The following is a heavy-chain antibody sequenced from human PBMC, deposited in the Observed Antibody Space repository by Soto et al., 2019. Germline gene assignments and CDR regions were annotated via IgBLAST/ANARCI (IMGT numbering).Heavy chain of an antibody. J-gene: IGHJ4*02. V-gene: IGHV4-59*01. CDR3: ARVGNHRSWQFDY. D-gene: IGHD7-27*01. CDR1: GGSISSYY. CDR2: IYSSGST. Sequence: QVQLQESGPGLVKPSETLSLTCTVSGGSISSYYWSWIRQPPGKGLEWIGYIYSSGSTNYNPSLTSRVTISVDTYKNQFSLKLSSVTAANTAVYYCARVGNHRSWQFDYWGQGTLVTVSS.